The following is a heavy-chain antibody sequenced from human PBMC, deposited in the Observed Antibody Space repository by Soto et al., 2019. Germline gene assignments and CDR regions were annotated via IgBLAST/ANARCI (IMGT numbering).Heavy chain of an antibody. CDR2: ISYDGSNK. J-gene: IGHJ6*01. CDR3: SRAQGANYYCCM. Sequence: PGMGLEWVAVISYDGSNKYYTDSVKGRFTISRDNSKNTLYLQMNSLRAEDTAVYYCSRAQGANYYCCM. V-gene: IGHV3-30-3*01.